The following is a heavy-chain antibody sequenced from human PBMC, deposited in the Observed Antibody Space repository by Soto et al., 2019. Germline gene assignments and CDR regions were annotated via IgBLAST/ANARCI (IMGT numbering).Heavy chain of an antibody. Sequence: GGSLRLSCAASGFTFSNYAMHWVRQAPGKGLEYVSGISTNGGSTYYANSVQGRFTISRDNSKNTLYLQMSSLRAEDTAVYYCVKGYCSSSSCRSDYWGQGTLVTVSS. V-gene: IGHV3-64D*08. J-gene: IGHJ4*02. CDR2: ISTNGGST. CDR1: GFTFSNYA. CDR3: VKGYCSSSSCRSDY. D-gene: IGHD2-2*01.